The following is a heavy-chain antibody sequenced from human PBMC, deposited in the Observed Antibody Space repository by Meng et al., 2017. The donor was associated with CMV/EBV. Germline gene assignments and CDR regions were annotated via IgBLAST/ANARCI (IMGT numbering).Heavy chain of an antibody. CDR3: ARTKQLVRFDY. J-gene: IGHJ4*02. CDR2: ISSSSSYI. CDR1: GFTFSSYS. D-gene: IGHD6-13*01. Sequence: GGSLRLSCAASGFTFSSYSMNWVRQAPGKGLEWVSSISSSSSYIYYADSVKGRFTISRDNAKNLLYLQMNSLRAEDTAVYYCARTKQLVRFDYWGQGTLVTVSS. V-gene: IGHV3-21*01.